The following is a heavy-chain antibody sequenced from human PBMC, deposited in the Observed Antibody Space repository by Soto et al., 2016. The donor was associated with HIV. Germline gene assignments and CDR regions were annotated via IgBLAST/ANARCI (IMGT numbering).Heavy chain of an antibody. CDR1: GGSVSSGTYF. D-gene: IGHD1-26*01. Sequence: QVQLQESGPGLVKPSETLSLTCNVSGGSVSSGTYFWSWIRQPPGKGLEWIGYIYYSGSTHYNPSLKSRVIISVDTSKNQFSLKLSSVTAADTAVYYCAGSAPQIIIVIRVFDPVGQGILVTVSS. CDR3: AGSAPQIIIVIRVFDP. CDR2: IYYSGST. V-gene: IGHV4-61*01. J-gene: IGHJ5*02.